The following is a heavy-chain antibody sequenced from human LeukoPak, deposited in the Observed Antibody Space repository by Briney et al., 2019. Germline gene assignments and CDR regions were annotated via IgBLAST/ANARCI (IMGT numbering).Heavy chain of an antibody. J-gene: IGHJ4*02. CDR1: GFTFSSYA. D-gene: IGHD1-26*01. CDR3: AREGSRGLDY. CDR2: ISYDGSNK. Sequence: GRSLRLSRAASGFTFSSYAMHWVRQAPGKGLEWVAVISYDGSNKYYADSVKGRFTISRDNSKNTLYLQMNSLRAEDTAVYYCAREGSRGLDYWGQGTLVTVSS. V-gene: IGHV3-30*04.